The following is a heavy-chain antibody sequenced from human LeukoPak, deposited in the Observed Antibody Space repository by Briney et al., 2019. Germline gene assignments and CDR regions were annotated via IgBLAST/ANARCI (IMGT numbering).Heavy chain of an antibody. D-gene: IGHD2-2*01. J-gene: IGHJ4*02. Sequence: SQTLSLTCTVSGGSISSGGYYWSWIRQPPGKGLEWIGYIYRSGSTYYNPSLKSRVTISVDRSKNQFSLKLSSVTAADTAVYYCARSTVVVPAAISYFDYWGQGTLVTVSS. V-gene: IGHV4-30-2*01. CDR3: ARSTVVVPAAISYFDY. CDR1: GGSISSGGYY. CDR2: IYRSGST.